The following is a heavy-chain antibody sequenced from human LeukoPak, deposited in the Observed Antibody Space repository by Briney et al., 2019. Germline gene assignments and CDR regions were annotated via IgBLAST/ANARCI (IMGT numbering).Heavy chain of an antibody. CDR3: AKDKFGGGIKTGTFDY. D-gene: IGHD3-16*01. CDR1: GFIFRNYG. Sequence: GGSLRLSCAASGFIFRNYGMNWVRQPPGKGLEWVSGVSPNGETAYYADSVKGRFTISRDNSKNTVYLQMNSLRAEDTALYYCAKDKFGGGIKTGTFDYWGQGTLVTVSS. V-gene: IGHV3-23*01. J-gene: IGHJ4*02. CDR2: VSPNGETA.